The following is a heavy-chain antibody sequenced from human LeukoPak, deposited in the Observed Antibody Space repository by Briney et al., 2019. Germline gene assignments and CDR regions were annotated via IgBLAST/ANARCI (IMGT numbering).Heavy chain of an antibody. V-gene: IGHV3-23*01. CDR2: ISAAGVT. CDR1: GFTLSNYA. J-gene: IGHJ4*02. CDR3: GKANDDYYFDY. Sequence: PGGSLRLSCAASGFTLSNYAMNWVRQAPGQGLEWVSVISAAGVTYYADPLKGRFTISRDNSKNTLYLQMDSLRVEDTAVYYCGKANDDYYFDYWGQGTLVTVSP. D-gene: IGHD1-1*01.